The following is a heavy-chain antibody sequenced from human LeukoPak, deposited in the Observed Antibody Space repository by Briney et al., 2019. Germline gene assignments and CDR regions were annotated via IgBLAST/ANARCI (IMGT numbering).Heavy chain of an antibody. CDR1: GFTFSSYG. D-gene: IGHD3-22*01. Sequence: GGSLRLSCAASGFTFSSYGMYWVRQAPGKGLEWVAVISSDGSNKYYVDSVKGRFTISRDNSKNTLYLQMNSLRAEDTAVYYCARPYDSSGYPLSPDAFDIWGQGTMVTVSS. CDR2: ISSDGSNK. CDR3: ARPYDSSGYPLSPDAFDI. V-gene: IGHV3-30*03. J-gene: IGHJ3*02.